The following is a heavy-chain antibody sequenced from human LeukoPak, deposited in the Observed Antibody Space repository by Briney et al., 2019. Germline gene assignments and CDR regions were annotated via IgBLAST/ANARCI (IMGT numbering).Heavy chain of an antibody. CDR3: AKYSDSTGAHYFDY. CDR1: GLTFSNYA. CDR2: ISGSGANT. V-gene: IGHV3-23*01. J-gene: IGHJ4*02. D-gene: IGHD2/OR15-2a*01. Sequence: GGSLRLSCAASGLTFSNYAMSWVRQAPGRGLEWVSTISGSGANTYYADSVKGRFTISRDNSKNTLSLQMNSLRVEDTALYYCAKYSDSTGAHYFDYWGQGTLVTVSS.